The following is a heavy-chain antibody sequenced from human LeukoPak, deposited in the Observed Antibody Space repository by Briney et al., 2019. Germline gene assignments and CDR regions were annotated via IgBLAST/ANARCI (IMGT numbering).Heavy chain of an antibody. D-gene: IGHD6-13*01. CDR3: AREAGYSSSWTLRRDYFDY. Sequence: GGSLRLSCAASGFTFSSYWMSWVRQAPGKGLEGVANIKQDGSEKYYVDSVKGRFTISRDNAKNSPYLQMNSLRADDTAVYYCAREAGYSSSWTLRRDYFDYWGQGTLVTVSS. CDR2: IKQDGSEK. J-gene: IGHJ4*02. V-gene: IGHV3-7*03. CDR1: GFTFSSYW.